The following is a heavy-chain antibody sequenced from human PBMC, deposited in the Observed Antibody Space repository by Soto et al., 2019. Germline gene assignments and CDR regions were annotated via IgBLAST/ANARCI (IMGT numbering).Heavy chain of an antibody. D-gene: IGHD2-15*01. CDR1: GFSVSSNY. J-gene: IGHJ1*01. CDR2: IHNGGET. Sequence: GGSLILSCAAAGFSVSSNYMNWVRQAPGKGLEWVSIIHNGGETYYADSVKGRFTVSRDNSKNTVFLQMNSLRVEDTAVYYCARDSWSQYWGQGTLVTVSS. V-gene: IGHV3-66*01. CDR3: ARDSWSQY.